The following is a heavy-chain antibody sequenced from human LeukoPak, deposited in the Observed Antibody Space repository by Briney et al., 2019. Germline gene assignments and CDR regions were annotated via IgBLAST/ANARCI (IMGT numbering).Heavy chain of an antibody. CDR1: GFTFSSYG. J-gene: IGHJ4*02. V-gene: IGHV3-30*18. D-gene: IGHD3-22*01. Sequence: GSLRLSCAASGFTFSSYGMHWVRQAPGKGLEWVAVISYDGSNKYYADSVKGRFTISRDNSKNTLYLQMNSLRAEDTAVHYCAKGSSDYYDSSGYLDYWGQGTLVTVSS. CDR3: AKGSSDYYDSSGYLDY. CDR2: ISYDGSNK.